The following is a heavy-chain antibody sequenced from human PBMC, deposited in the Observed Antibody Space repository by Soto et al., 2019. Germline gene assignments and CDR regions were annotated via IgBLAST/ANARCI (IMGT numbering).Heavy chain of an antibody. CDR1: GFIFSSYG. V-gene: IGHV3-30*18. CDR3: ANDQVVYADYLDYYYGIDV. J-gene: IGHJ6*02. D-gene: IGHD4-17*01. CDR2: ISFDGGKT. Sequence: PGGSLRLSCAASGFIFSSYGIHWVRQAPGKGLEWVAVISFDGGKTYYADSVKGRFTISRDNSKNTLDLQMNSLRVEDTAMYYCANDQVVYADYLDYYYGIDVWGQGTTVTAP.